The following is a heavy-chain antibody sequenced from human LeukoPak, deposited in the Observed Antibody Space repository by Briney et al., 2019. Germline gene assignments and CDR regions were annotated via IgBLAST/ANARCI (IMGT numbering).Heavy chain of an antibody. J-gene: IGHJ4*02. CDR2: IYPGDSQT. CDR1: GYSFTSYW. D-gene: IGHD3-22*01. V-gene: IGHV5-51*01. CDR3: ARAHDSSGLDY. Sequence: GESLKISCKGSGYSFTSYWIGWLRQMPGKGLEWMGIIYPGDSQTRYSPSFEGQVTISADKSISTAYLQWSSLKASDTAMYYCARAHDSSGLDYWGQGTLVTVSS.